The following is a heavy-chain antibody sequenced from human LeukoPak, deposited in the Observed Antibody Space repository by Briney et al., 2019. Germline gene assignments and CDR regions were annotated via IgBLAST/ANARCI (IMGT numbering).Heavy chain of an antibody. CDR3: ARERPYCSSTSCYYFDY. V-gene: IGHV1-2*02. CDR1: GYTFTGYY. D-gene: IGHD2-2*01. J-gene: IGHJ4*02. CDR2: INPNSGGT. Sequence: ASVKVSCKASGYTFTGYYMHWARQAPGQGLEWMAWINPNSGGTNYAQKFQGRVTMTRDTSISTAYMELSRLRSDDTAVYYCARERPYCSSTSCYYFDYWGQGTLVTVSS.